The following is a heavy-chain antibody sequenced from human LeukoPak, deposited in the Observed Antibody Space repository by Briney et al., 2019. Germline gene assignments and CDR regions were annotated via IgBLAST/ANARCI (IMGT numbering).Heavy chain of an antibody. V-gene: IGHV3-48*03. Sequence: GGSLRLSCAASGFTFSSYEMNWVRQAPGKGLEWVSYISSSGTTIYYADSVKGRFTISRDNAKNSLYLQMNSLRAVDTAVYYCARGRNWFDPWGQGTLVTVSS. CDR3: ARGRNWFDP. CDR1: GFTFSSYE. CDR2: ISSSGTTI. J-gene: IGHJ5*02.